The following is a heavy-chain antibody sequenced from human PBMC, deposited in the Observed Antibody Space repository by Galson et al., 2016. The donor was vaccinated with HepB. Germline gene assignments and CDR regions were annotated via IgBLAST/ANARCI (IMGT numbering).Heavy chain of an antibody. CDR1: GSTFSNYY. CDR2: ISRRSKYI. CDR3: ARDRGIAAGGWFDP. J-gene: IGHJ5*02. V-gene: IGHV3-21*01. Sequence: SLRLSCAASGSTFSNYYMHWVRQAPGRGLEWVSSISRRSKYIYYADSMKGRLTISRDNANNSLFLQMESLRADDTAVYYCARDRGIAAGGWFDPWGQGTQVTVSS. D-gene: IGHD6-13*01.